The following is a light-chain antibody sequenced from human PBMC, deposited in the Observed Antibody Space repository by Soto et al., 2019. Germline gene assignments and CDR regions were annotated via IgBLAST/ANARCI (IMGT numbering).Light chain of an antibody. V-gene: IGKV3-20*01. Sequence: EIVLTQSPGTLSLSPGERATLSCRASQSVSSSYLGWYQQKPGQAPRLLIYGGSSRATGIPARFSGSGSGKDFTLTISRREPEDFAVYYCQQYGSLPRAFGEGPKREIK. CDR1: QSVSSSY. CDR3: QQYGSLPRA. CDR2: GGS. J-gene: IGKJ2*01.